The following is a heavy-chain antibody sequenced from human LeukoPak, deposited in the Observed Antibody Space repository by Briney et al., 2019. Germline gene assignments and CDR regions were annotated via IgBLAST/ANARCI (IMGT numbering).Heavy chain of an antibody. D-gene: IGHD1-26*01. Sequence: GGSLRLSCAASGFTFSSYGMHWVRQAPGKGLEWVTFIRYDGSNKYYADSVKGRFTISRDNSKNTVYLQMNSLRAEDTAVYYCAKEESGGYYADCWGQGTLVTVSS. CDR1: GFTFSSYG. CDR3: AKEESGGYYADC. J-gene: IGHJ4*02. CDR2: IRYDGSNK. V-gene: IGHV3-30*02.